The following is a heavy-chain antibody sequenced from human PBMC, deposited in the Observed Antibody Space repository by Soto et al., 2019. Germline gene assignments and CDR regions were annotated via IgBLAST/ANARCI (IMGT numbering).Heavy chain of an antibody. CDR3: ARDVPGKLGHDS. J-gene: IGHJ4*02. CDR2: IKQDGSDK. Sequence: EVQLVESGGGLVKPGGSLRLSCAASGFTFSSFWMSWARRAPGKGLEWVANIKQDGSDKNYVGSVKGRFTISRDNAKNSLYLQMNSLRVEDTAMYYCARDVPGKLGHDSWGQGTLVTVSS. CDR1: GFTFSSFW. D-gene: IGHD3-10*01. V-gene: IGHV3-7*01.